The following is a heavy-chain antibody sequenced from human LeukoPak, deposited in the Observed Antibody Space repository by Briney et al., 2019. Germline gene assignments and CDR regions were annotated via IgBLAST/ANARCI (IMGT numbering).Heavy chain of an antibody. CDR2: IYYSGST. D-gene: IGHD6-19*01. CDR1: GGSISSYY. CDR3: ARDQPYSSGWPYYFDY. J-gene: IGHJ4*02. V-gene: IGHV4-59*01. Sequence: PSETLSLTCTVSGGSISSYYWSWIRQPPGKGLEWIGYIYYSGSTNYNPPLKSRVTISVDTPKNQFSLKLSSVTAADTDVYYCARDQPYSSGWPYYFDYWGQGTLVTVSS.